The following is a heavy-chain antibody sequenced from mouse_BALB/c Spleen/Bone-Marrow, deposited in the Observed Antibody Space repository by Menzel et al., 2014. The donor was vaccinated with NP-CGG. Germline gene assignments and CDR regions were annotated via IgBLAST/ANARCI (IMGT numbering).Heavy chain of an antibody. CDR2: IWSGGST. CDR3: ARKRYGGYFDY. CDR1: GFSLTSYG. V-gene: IGHV2-2*02. D-gene: IGHD2-14*01. Sequence: QVHVKQSGPGLVQPSQSLSIPCTVSGFSLTSYGVHWVRQSPGKGLEWLGVIWSGGSTDYNAAFISRLSISKDNSKSQVFFKMNSLQANDTAIYYCARKRYGGYFDYWGQGTTLTVSS. J-gene: IGHJ2*01.